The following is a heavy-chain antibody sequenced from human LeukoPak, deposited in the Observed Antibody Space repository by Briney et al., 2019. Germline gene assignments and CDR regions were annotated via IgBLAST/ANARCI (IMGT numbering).Heavy chain of an antibody. V-gene: IGHV3-23*01. CDR2: ISGSGGST. CDR1: GFTFSSYA. CDR3: AKDPRSGWYAEYFQH. J-gene: IGHJ1*01. Sequence: GGSLRLSCAASGFTFSSYAMSWVRQAPGKGLEWVSAISGSGGSTYCADSVKGRFTISRDNSKNTLYLQMNSLRAEDTAVYYCAKDPRSGWYAEYFQHWGQGTLVTVSS. D-gene: IGHD6-19*01.